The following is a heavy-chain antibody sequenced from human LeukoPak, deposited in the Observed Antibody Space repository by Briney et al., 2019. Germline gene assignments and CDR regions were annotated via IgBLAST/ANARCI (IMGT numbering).Heavy chain of an antibody. D-gene: IGHD4-17*01. CDR2: ISGSGGST. Sequence: PGGSLRLSCAASGFTFSSYAMSWVRQAPGKGLEWVSAISGSGGSTYYADSVKGRFTTSRDNSKNTLYLQMNSLRAEDTAVYYCAKGPSDRTYGDYSCIDYWGQGTLVTVSS. J-gene: IGHJ4*02. V-gene: IGHV3-23*01. CDR3: AKGPSDRTYGDYSCIDY. CDR1: GFTFSSYA.